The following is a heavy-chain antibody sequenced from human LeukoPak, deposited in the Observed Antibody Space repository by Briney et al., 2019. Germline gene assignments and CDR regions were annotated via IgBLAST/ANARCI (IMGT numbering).Heavy chain of an antibody. V-gene: IGHV3-43*02. D-gene: IGHD1-1*01. J-gene: IGHJ4*02. CDR3: TTRLQHHFDY. Sequence: GGSLRLSCAASGFTFDDYAMHWVRQAPGKGLEWVSLISGDGGSTYYADSVKGRFTISRDDSQNTVYLQMDSLRAEDTAVYYCTTRLQHHFDYWGQGTQVTVSS. CDR1: GFTFDDYA. CDR2: ISGDGGST.